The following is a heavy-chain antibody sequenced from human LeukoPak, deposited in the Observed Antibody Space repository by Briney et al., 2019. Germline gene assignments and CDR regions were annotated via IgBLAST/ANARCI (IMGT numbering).Heavy chain of an antibody. Sequence: PWASVTVSCKASGYIFTNYGISWVRQAPGQGLEGMGWISAYNDNTNYAQKVQGRLTMTADTSTSTAYMELKSLRSDDTAVYYCARGLGSGSYYAYWGQGTLVTVSS. J-gene: IGHJ4*02. CDR3: ARGLGSGSYYAY. D-gene: IGHD3-10*02. V-gene: IGHV1-18*01. CDR1: GYIFTNYG. CDR2: ISAYNDNT.